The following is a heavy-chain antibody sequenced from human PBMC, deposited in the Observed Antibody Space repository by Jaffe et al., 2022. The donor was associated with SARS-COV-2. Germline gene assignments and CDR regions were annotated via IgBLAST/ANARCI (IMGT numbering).Heavy chain of an antibody. CDR1: GGSMSSYY. V-gene: IGHV4-59*01. CDR3: ARMGESYYDCPDY. D-gene: IGHD3-16*01. J-gene: IGHJ4*02. CDR2: IYYSGST. Sequence: QVQLQESGPGLVKPSETLSLTCTVSGGSMSSYYWSWIRQSPGKGLEWIGYIYYSGSTNYNPSLKSRVTISIDTSKNQFSLKLTSVTAADTAVYYCARMGESYYDCPDYWAQGTLVTVSS.